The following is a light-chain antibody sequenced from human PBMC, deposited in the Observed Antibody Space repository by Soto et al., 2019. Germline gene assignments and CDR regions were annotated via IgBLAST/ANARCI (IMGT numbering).Light chain of an antibody. V-gene: IGLV1-40*01. CDR1: SSNIGAGYD. CDR3: QFYDSSLSGSV. CDR2: GNS. J-gene: IGLJ2*01. Sequence: QSVLTQPPSVSGAPGQRVTISCTGSSSNIGAGYDVHWYQQLPGTVPKLLIYGNSNRPSGVPDRFSGSKSGTSASLAITGLQAEDEADYYCQFYDSSLSGSVFGGGTKLTVL.